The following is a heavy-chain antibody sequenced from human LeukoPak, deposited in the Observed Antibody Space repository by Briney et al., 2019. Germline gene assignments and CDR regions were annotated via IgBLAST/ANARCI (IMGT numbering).Heavy chain of an antibody. D-gene: IGHD3-10*01. CDR1: GFTFSSYS. CDR3: ARRGWFGELLTSTYYGMDV. CDR2: ISSSSSYI. V-gene: IGHV3-21*01. Sequence: GGSLRLSCAASGFTFSSYSMNWVRQAPGKGLEWVSSISSSSSYIYYADSVKGRFTISRDNAKNSLYLQMNSLRAEDTAVYYCARRGWFGELLTSTYYGMDVWGQGTTVTVSS. J-gene: IGHJ6*02.